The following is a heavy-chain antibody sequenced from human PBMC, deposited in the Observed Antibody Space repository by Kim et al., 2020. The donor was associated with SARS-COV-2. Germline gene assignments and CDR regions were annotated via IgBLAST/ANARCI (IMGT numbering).Heavy chain of an antibody. J-gene: IGHJ4*02. V-gene: IGHV4-34*01. CDR1: GGSFSGYY. CDR2: INHSGST. D-gene: IGHD3-22*01. Sequence: SETLSLTCAVYGGSFSGYYWSWIRQPPGKGLEWIGEINHSGSTNYNPSLKSRVTISVDTSKNQFSLKLSSVTAADTAVYYCARSSRGYFLKGAFDYWGQGTLVTVSS. CDR3: ARSSRGYFLKGAFDY.